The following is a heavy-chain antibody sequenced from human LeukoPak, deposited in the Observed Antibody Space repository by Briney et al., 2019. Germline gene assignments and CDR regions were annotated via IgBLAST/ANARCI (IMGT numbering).Heavy chain of an antibody. Sequence: SETLSLTCTVSGGSISSYYWSWIRQPPGKGPEWIGYIYYSGSTNYDPSLKSRVTISVDTSKNQFSLKLSSVTAADTAVYYCARPSSGSYSYAFDIWGRGTMVTVSS. V-gene: IGHV4-59*08. CDR2: IYYSGST. D-gene: IGHD3-10*01. CDR1: GGSISSYY. CDR3: ARPSSGSYSYAFDI. J-gene: IGHJ3*02.